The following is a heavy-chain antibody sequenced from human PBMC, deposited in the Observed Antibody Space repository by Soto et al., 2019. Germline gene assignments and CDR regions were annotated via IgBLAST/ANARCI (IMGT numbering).Heavy chain of an antibody. CDR3: ARTIAAAGTGWWFDP. V-gene: IGHV1-46*01. CDR2: INPSGGST. D-gene: IGHD6-13*01. J-gene: IGHJ5*02. Sequence: ASVNGSCKASGYTFTSYYMHCVRQAPGQGLEWMGIINPSGGSTSYAQKFQGRVTMTRDTSTSTVYMELSSLRSEDTAVYYCARTIAAAGTGWWFDPWGQGTLVTRLL. CDR1: GYTFTSYY.